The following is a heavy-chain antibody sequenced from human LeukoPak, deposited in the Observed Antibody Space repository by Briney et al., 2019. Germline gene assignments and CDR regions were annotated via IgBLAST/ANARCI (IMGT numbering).Heavy chain of an antibody. J-gene: IGHJ3*02. CDR3: AKEESWYYDSSGINAFDI. Sequence: PGGSLRLSCAASGFTFSSYSMNWVRQAPGKGLEWVSSISSSSSYIYYADSVKGRFTISRDNAKNSLYLQMNSLRAEDTAMYYCAKEESWYYDSSGINAFDIWGQGTMVTVSS. CDR2: ISSSSSYI. D-gene: IGHD3-22*01. CDR1: GFTFSSYS. V-gene: IGHV3-21*01.